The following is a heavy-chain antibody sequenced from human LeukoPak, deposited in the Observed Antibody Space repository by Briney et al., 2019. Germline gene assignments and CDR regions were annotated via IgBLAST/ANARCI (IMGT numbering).Heavy chain of an antibody. CDR3: ARASPNYYDSSGYYEPTEYFQH. CDR2: ISSSSSYI. D-gene: IGHD3-22*01. V-gene: IGHV3-21*01. J-gene: IGHJ1*01. Sequence: GGSLRLSCAASGFTFSSYSMSWVRQAPGKGLEWVSSISSSSSYIYYADSVKGRFTISRDNAKNSLYLQMNSLRAEDTAVYYCARASPNYYDSSGYYEPTEYFQHWGQGTLVTVSS. CDR1: GFTFSSYS.